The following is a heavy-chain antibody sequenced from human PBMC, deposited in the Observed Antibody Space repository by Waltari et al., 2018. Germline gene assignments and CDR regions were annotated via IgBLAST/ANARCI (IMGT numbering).Heavy chain of an antibody. V-gene: IGHV3-74*01. J-gene: IGHJ6*02. CDR2: INNDGSST. CDR3: ARDYGMDV. Sequence: EVQLVESGGGLVQPGVSMSLSCAASGSTFSTSWMNWVRQAPGKGLVWVSRINNDGSSTSYADSVKGRFTISRDNARNTLYLQMSSLRVEDTAVYYCARDYGMDVWGQGTTVTASS. CDR1: GSTFSTSW.